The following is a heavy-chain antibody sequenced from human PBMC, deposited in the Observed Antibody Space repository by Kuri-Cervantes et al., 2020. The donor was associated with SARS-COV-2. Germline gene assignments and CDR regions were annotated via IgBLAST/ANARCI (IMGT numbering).Heavy chain of an antibody. CDR1: GGSISSHC. D-gene: IGHD3-22*01. J-gene: IGHJ4*02. V-gene: IGHV4-59*11. Sequence: ETLSLPCTVSGGSISSHCWSWIRQPPGKGLEWIGYVYSSGSTNYSPSLKSRVTMSVDTYKNQFSLKLTSVTAADTAVYYCTRAGYDNSGYYYSFDFWGQGTLVTVSS. CDR3: TRAGYDNSGYYYSFDF. CDR2: VYSSGST.